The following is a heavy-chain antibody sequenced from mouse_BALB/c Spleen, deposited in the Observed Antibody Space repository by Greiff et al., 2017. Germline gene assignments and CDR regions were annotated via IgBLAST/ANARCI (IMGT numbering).Heavy chain of an antibody. CDR3: ARHDGIYVVAMDY. Sequence: DVQLVESGGDLVKPGGSLKLSCAASGFTFSSYGMSWVRQTPDKRLEWVATISSGGSYTYYPDSVKGRFTISRDNAKNTLYLQMSSLKSEDTAMYYCARHDGIYVVAMDYRGQGTSDTVSS. CDR1: GFTFSSYG. CDR2: ISSGGSYT. V-gene: IGHV5-6*01. D-gene: IGHD2-1*01. J-gene: IGHJ4*01.